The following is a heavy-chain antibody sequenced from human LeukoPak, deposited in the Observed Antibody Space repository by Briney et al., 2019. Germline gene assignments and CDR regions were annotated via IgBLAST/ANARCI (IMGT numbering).Heavy chain of an antibody. CDR3: AKTHYDLLDV. CDR1: GFTFSTSP. V-gene: IGHV3-23*01. J-gene: IGHJ6*02. CDR2: MNNGPGAT. D-gene: IGHD5-12*01. Sequence: GGSLRLSCAASGFTFSTSPMSWVRQPPGKGLEWVSAMNNGPGATFYRDSVRGRFTISRDYSKSTLYLQTNSLRAEDTDTYYCAKTHYDLLDVWGQGTTVTASS.